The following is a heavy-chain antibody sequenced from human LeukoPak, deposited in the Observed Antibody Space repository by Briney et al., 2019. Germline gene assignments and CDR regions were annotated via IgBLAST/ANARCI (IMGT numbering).Heavy chain of an antibody. Sequence: PGGSLTLSCAASGFTLSSYAMHWVRQAPGKGLEYVSAISSNGGSTYYANSVKGRFTISRDNSKDTLYLQMGSLRAEDMAVYYCAGDLHLDYWGQGTLVTVSS. CDR1: GFTLSSYA. CDR3: AGDLHLDY. CDR2: ISSNGGST. J-gene: IGHJ4*02. V-gene: IGHV3-64*01.